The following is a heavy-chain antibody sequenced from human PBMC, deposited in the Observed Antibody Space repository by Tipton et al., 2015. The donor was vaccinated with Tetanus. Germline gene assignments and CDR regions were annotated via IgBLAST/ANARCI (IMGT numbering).Heavy chain of an antibody. J-gene: IGHJ4*02. CDR2: IYFNGST. CDR1: GGSISSYY. Sequence: TLSLTCTVSGGSISSYYWSWIRQPPGKGLEWIGYIYFNGSTNYNPSHKSRVTISVDRSKNQFSLKLSSVTAPDTAVYYCANHPGAKTQFGYWGQGTLVTVSS. D-gene: IGHD1-26*01. V-gene: IGHV4-59*08. CDR3: ANHPGAKTQFGY.